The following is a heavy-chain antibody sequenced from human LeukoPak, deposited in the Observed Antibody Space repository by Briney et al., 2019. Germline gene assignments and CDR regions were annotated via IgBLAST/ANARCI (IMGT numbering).Heavy chain of an antibody. J-gene: IGHJ4*02. Sequence: PGGSLRLSCRASGFTFDNAWMSWVRQAPEKGLEFVSGIYENGGTTYYADSVKGRFSISRDNSKNTLYLQMDSLRGEDTAVYYCAKDFRIGYSAHFDYWGQGALVTVSS. V-gene: IGHV3-23*01. D-gene: IGHD2-21*01. CDR1: GFTFDNAW. CDR2: IYENGGTT. CDR3: AKDFRIGYSAHFDY.